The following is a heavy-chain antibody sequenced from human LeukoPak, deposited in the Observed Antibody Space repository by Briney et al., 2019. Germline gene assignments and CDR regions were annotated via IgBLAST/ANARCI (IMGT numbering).Heavy chain of an antibody. CDR2: INPNSGGT. CDR1: GYTFTGYY. V-gene: IGHV1-2*02. CDR3: ARGFYAAGVYTFDY. D-gene: IGHD6-13*01. J-gene: IGHJ4*02. Sequence: GASVKVSCKASGYTFTGYYMHWVRQAPGQGLEWMGWINPNSGGTNYAQKFQGRVTMTRDTSISTAYMELSRLRSDDTAVYYCARGFYAAGVYTFDYWGQGTLVTVSS.